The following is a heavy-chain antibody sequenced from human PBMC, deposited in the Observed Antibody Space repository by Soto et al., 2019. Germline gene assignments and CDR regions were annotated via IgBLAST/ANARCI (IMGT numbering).Heavy chain of an antibody. J-gene: IGHJ6*03. Sequence: PSETLSLTCTVSGGSISSYYWSWIRQPPGKGLEWIGYIYYSGSTNYNPSLKSRVTISVDTSKNQFSLKLSSVTAADTAVYYCARGPGYCSGGSCYANRYYYYYMDVWGKGTTVTVSS. CDR1: GGSISSYY. CDR3: ARGPGYCSGGSCYANRYYYYYMDV. D-gene: IGHD2-15*01. V-gene: IGHV4-59*08. CDR2: IYYSGST.